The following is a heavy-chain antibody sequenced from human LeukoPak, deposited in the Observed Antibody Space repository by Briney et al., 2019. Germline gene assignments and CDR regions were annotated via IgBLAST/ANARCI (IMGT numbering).Heavy chain of an antibody. D-gene: IGHD4-17*01. J-gene: IGHJ4*02. V-gene: IGHV1-8*01. CDR2: MNPNSGNT. CDR3: ARARYDYGDYGY. Sequence: ASVKVSCKASGYTFTSYDINWVRQATGQGLEWMGWMNPNSGNTGYAQKFQGRVTMTRNTSISTAYMELSSLRSEDTAVYYCARARYDYGDYGYWGQGTLVTVSS. CDR1: GYTFTSYD.